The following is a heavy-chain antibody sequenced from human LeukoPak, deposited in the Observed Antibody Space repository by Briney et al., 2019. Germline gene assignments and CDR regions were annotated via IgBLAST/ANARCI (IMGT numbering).Heavy chain of an antibody. D-gene: IGHD3-22*01. V-gene: IGHV4-4*07. CDR3: ARDYYDSSGYSSWFDP. Sequence: PSETLPLTCTVSGGSISSYYWSWIRQPAGKGLEWIGRIYTSGSTNYNPSLKSRVTMSVDTSKNQFSLKLSSVTAADTAVYYCARDYYDSSGYSSWFDPWGQGTLVTVSS. J-gene: IGHJ5*02. CDR1: GGSISSYY. CDR2: IYTSGST.